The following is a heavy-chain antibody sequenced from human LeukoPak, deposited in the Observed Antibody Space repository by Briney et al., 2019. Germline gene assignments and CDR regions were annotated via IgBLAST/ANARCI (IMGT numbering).Heavy chain of an antibody. V-gene: IGHV3-33*01. D-gene: IGHD3-9*01. CDR3: ARVRGSIDWYVDY. CDR1: GFTLSSYG. Sequence: GGSLRLSCAASGFTLSSYGMHWVRQAPGKGLEWVAIIYSDESNKYYADSVRGRFTISRDISKNTLFLQMNSLSAEDAAVYYCARVRGSIDWYVDYWGQGTLVTVSS. J-gene: IGHJ4*02. CDR2: IYSDESNK.